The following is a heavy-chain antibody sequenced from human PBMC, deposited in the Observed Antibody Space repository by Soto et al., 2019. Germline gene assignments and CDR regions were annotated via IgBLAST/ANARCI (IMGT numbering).Heavy chain of an antibody. J-gene: IGHJ6*02. Sequence: QVQLVQSRGEVKKPGASVKVSCKTSGYSFTTYGISWVRQAPGQGLEWMGWISGYNGNTNYAQKLKGRVTMTTDTSTSTAYMELRSLRSDDTAVYYCARAGPAPYYYYGMDVWGQGRTVTVSS. CDR3: ARAGPAPYYYYGMDV. CDR1: GYSFTTYG. CDR2: ISGYNGNT. V-gene: IGHV1-18*01.